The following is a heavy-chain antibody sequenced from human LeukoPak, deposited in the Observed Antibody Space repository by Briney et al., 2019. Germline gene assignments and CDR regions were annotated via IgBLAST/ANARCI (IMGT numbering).Heavy chain of an antibody. Sequence: PSETLSLTCTVSGGSLSSYYWSWIRQPPGKGLEWIGYIYYSGSTIYNPSLKSRVTISVDTSKNQFSLKLSSVTAADTAVYYCARQARVGNWFDPWGQGTLVTVSS. J-gene: IGHJ5*02. CDR1: GGSLSSYY. D-gene: IGHD1-26*01. CDR2: IYYSGST. CDR3: ARQARVGNWFDP. V-gene: IGHV4-59*08.